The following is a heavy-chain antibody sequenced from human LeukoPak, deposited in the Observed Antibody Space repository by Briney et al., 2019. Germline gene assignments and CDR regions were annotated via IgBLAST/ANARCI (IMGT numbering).Heavy chain of an antibody. Sequence: SETLSLTCTVSGATIRSGDYYWSWIRQPPGTGLEWIGYIYDSGSTYYNPSLKSRITISVDTSENRFSLKLSSVTATDTAVYYYARDCSGGSCYGAFDIWGQGTMVTVSS. D-gene: IGHD2-15*01. CDR2: IYDSGST. J-gene: IGHJ3*02. CDR1: GATIRSGDYY. V-gene: IGHV4-30-4*01. CDR3: ARDCSGGSCYGAFDI.